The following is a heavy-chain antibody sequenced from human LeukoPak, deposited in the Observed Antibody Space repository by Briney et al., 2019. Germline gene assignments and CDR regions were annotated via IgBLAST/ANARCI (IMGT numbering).Heavy chain of an antibody. Sequence: ASVKVSCNASGYTFTSYDINWVRQATGQGLEWMGWMNPNSGNTGYAQKFQGRVTMTRNTSISTAYMELSSLRSEDTAVYYCARDNGGTAMAYYYYYYMDVWGKGTTVTISS. CDR2: MNPNSGNT. D-gene: IGHD5-18*01. CDR3: ARDNGGTAMAYYYYYYMDV. V-gene: IGHV1-8*01. J-gene: IGHJ6*03. CDR1: GYTFTSYD.